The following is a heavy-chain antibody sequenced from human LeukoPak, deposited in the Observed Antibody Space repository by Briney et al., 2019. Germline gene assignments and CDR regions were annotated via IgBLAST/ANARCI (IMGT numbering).Heavy chain of an antibody. J-gene: IGHJ4*02. CDR3: ARVDSGSYYDEEITDY. CDR1: GGSISSSSYY. Sequence: SETLSLTCTVSGGSISSSSYYWGWIRQPPGKGLEWIGSIYYSGSTYYNPSLKSRVTISVDTSKNQFSLKLSSVTAADTAVYYCARVDSGSYYDEEITDYWGQGTLVTVSS. CDR2: IYYSGST. D-gene: IGHD1-26*01. V-gene: IGHV4-39*07.